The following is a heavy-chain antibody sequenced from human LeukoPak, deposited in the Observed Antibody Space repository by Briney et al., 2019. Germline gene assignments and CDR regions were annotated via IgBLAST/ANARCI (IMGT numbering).Heavy chain of an antibody. Sequence: GGSLRLSCAASGFTFSSYAMHWVRQAPGKGLEWVAVISYDGSNKYYADSVKGRFTISRDNSKNTLYLQMNSLRAEDTAVYSCARDKTRGLGYSYSKSGNYFDYWGQGTLVTVSS. CDR1: GFTFSSYA. CDR2: ISYDGSNK. J-gene: IGHJ4*02. D-gene: IGHD5-18*01. CDR3: ARDKTRGLGYSYSKSGNYFDY. V-gene: IGHV3-30*04.